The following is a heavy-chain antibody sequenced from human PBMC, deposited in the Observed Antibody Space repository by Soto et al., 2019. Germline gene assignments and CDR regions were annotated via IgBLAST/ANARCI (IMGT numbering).Heavy chain of an antibody. CDR1: GYPFTSYG. CDR2: ISAYTGDT. CDR3: ARFHGYSAYYYYGMDV. Sequence: ASVKVSCTTSGYPFTSYGISWVRQAPGQGLEWMGWISAYTGDTKYAQKFQDRVTMTTNTSTNTAYMELRSRRSDDTAVYYCARFHGYSAYYYYGMDVWGQGTTVTVSS. V-gene: IGHV1-18*04. D-gene: IGHD5-18*01. J-gene: IGHJ6*02.